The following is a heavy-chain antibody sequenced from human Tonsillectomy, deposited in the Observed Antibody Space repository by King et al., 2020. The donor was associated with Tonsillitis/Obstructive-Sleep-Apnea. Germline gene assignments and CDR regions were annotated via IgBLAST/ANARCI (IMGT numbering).Heavy chain of an antibody. CDR2: ISSSGSTI. J-gene: IGHJ4*02. CDR1: GFTFSDYY. CDR3: ASDPDFWSGYPSYYFDY. V-gene: IGHV3-11*01. D-gene: IGHD3-3*01. Sequence: QGQLVQSGGGLVKPGGSLRLSCAASGFTFSDYYMSWIRQAPGKGLEWVSYISSSGSTIYYADSVKGRFTISRDNAKNSLYLQMNSLRAEDTAVYYCASDPDFWSGYPSYYFDYWGQGTLVTVSS.